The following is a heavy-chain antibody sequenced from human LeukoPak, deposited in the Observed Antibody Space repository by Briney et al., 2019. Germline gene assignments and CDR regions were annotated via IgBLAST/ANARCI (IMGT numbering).Heavy chain of an antibody. CDR1: GFTFSSYE. Sequence: HPGGSLRLSCAASGFTFSSYEVNWVRQAPGKGLEWVSYISSSGSTIYYADSVKGRFTISRDNAKNSLYLQMNSLRAEDTAVYYCARGSGKSDYWGQGTLVTVSS. D-gene: IGHD3-10*01. J-gene: IGHJ4*02. CDR3: ARGSGKSDY. V-gene: IGHV3-48*03. CDR2: ISSSGSTI.